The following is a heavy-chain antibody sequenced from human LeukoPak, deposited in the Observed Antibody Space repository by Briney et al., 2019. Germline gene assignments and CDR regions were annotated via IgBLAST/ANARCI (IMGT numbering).Heavy chain of an antibody. CDR3: ARATHYYGDYFKFFFDY. Sequence: PGGSLRLSCAASGFTFSDYYMSWIRQAPGKGLEWVSYISSSGSTIYYADSVKGRFTISRDNAKNSLYLQMNSLRAEDTAVYYCARATHYYGDYFKFFFDYWGQGTLVTVSS. D-gene: IGHD4-17*01. V-gene: IGHV3-11*04. J-gene: IGHJ4*02. CDR1: GFTFSDYY. CDR2: ISSSGSTI.